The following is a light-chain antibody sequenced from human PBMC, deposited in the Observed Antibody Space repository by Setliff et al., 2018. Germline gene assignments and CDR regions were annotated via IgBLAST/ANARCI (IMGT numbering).Light chain of an antibody. J-gene: IGLJ1*01. Sequence: QSVLAQPPSASGSPGQSVTISCTGTTRDVGNYNHVSWYQQHPGKTPKVIIYEVSQRPSGVPDRFSGSKSGNTASLTVSGLQAEDEADYYCSSYAGNNREVFGTGTKGTVL. CDR2: EVS. V-gene: IGLV2-8*01. CDR3: SSYAGNNREV. CDR1: TRDVGNYNH.